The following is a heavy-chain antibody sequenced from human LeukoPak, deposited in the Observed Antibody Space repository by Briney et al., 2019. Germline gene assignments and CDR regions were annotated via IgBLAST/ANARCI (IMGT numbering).Heavy chain of an antibody. D-gene: IGHD6-13*01. Sequence: SETLSLTCTVSGGSISSYYWSWIRQPPGKGLEWIGYISYSGSTNYNPSLKSRVTISVDTSKNQFSLKLSSVTAADTAVYYCARGSIAAAEGSHWFDPWGQGTLVTVSS. CDR2: ISYSGST. J-gene: IGHJ5*02. CDR1: GGSISSYY. V-gene: IGHV4-59*01. CDR3: ARGSIAAAEGSHWFDP.